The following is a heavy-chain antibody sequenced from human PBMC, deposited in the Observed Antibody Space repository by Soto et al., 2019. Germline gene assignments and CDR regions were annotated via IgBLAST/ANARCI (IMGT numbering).Heavy chain of an antibody. CDR1: GGTFSSYT. CDR3: AREDRVVVTAISQGFDP. V-gene: IGHV1-69*08. D-gene: IGHD2-21*02. CDR2: IIPILGIA. Sequence: QVQLVQSGAEVKKPGSSVKVSCKASGGTFSSYTISWVRQAPGQGLEWMGRIIPILGIANYAQKFQGRVTITADKSTSTAYMELSSLRSEDTAVYYCAREDRVVVTAISQGFDPWGQGTLVTVSS. J-gene: IGHJ5*02.